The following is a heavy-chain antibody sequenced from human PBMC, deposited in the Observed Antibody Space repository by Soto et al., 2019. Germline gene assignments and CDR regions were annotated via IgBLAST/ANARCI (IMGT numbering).Heavy chain of an antibody. J-gene: IGHJ6*02. Sequence: VSGPTLVNPTLPLTLTCTFSGFSLSTSGMCVSWIRQPPGKALEWLALIDWDDDKYYSTSLKTRLTISKDTSKNQVVLTMTNMDPVDTATYYCARTSSSYYYYGMDVWGQGTTVTVSS. V-gene: IGHV2-70*01. CDR2: IDWDDDK. CDR3: ARTSSSYYYYGMDV. CDR1: GFSLSTSGMC. D-gene: IGHD6-6*01.